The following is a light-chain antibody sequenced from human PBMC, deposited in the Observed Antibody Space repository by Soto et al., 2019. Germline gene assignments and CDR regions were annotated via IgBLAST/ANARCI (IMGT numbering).Light chain of an antibody. CDR3: QQYNNWSSIT. CDR1: QSVSTK. J-gene: IGKJ5*01. V-gene: IGKV3-15*01. CDR2: ATS. Sequence: EIVMTQSPATLSVSPGERATLSCRASQSVSTKLAWYQKRPGQAPRLLIYATSTRVTGIPARFSGSGFGTEFTLTISSLQSEDFAVYYCQQYNNWSSITIGQGTRLEIK.